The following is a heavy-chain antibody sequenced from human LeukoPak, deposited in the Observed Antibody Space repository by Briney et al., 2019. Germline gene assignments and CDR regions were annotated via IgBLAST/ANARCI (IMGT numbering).Heavy chain of an antibody. CDR1: GFAFRNYA. J-gene: IGHJ6*02. V-gene: IGHV3-23*01. CDR2: IGARDGRT. Sequence: GGSLRLSCAASGFAFRNYAMTWVRQAPGKGLDWVALIGARDGRTYYADPVKGRFTISRDNFKNTLYLQMNSLRAEDTAIYYCAKGLYDYALDVWGQGTAVTVSS. CDR3: AKGLYDYALDV.